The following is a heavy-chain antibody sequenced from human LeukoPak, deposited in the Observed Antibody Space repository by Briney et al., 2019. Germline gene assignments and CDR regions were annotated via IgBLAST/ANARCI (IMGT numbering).Heavy chain of an antibody. CDR2: ISSSGSTI. CDR1: GFTFSSYE. D-gene: IGHD6-19*01. V-gene: IGHV3-48*03. J-gene: IGHJ4*02. Sequence: GGSLRLSCAASGFTFSSYEMNWVRQAPGKGLEGVSYISSSGSTIYYADSVKGRFTISRDNAKNSLYLQMNSLRAEDTALYYCARDLGIAVAGSQPLGYWGQGTLVTVSS. CDR3: ARDLGIAVAGSQPLGY.